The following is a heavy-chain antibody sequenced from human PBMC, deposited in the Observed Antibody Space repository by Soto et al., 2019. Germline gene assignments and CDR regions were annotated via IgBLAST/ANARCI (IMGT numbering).Heavy chain of an antibody. CDR2: IIGSGGST. CDR1: GFTFSSYA. J-gene: IGHJ4*02. Sequence: VGSLRLSCAASGFTFSSYAMSWVRQAPGKGLEWVSAIIGSGGSTYYAESVKGRFTISRDNSKNTLYLQMNSLRAEDTAVYYCAKDSEYFVIVPTAYSDYWGQGTLVTVSS. V-gene: IGHV3-23*01. D-gene: IGHD2-2*01. CDR3: AKDSEYFVIVPTAYSDY.